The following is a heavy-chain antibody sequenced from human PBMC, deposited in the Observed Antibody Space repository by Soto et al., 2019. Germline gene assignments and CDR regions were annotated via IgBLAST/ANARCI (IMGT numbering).Heavy chain of an antibody. CDR3: AREGRGAKGTYYFDY. CDR1: GFTFSSYA. D-gene: IGHD1-26*01. Sequence: EVQLLESGGGLVQPGGSLRLSCAASGFTFSSYAMSWVRQAPGKGLEWVSAISGSGGSTYYADSVKGRFTISRDNSKNALYLQMNSLRAEDTAVYDCAREGRGAKGTYYFDYWGQGTLVTVSS. J-gene: IGHJ4*02. V-gene: IGHV3-23*01. CDR2: ISGSGGST.